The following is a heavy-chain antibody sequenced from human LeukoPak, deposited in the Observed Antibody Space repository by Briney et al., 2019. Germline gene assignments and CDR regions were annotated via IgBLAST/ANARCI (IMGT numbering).Heavy chain of an antibody. D-gene: IGHD2-15*01. J-gene: IGHJ4*02. V-gene: IGHV4-31*03. CDR1: GGSISSGGYY. Sequence: PSQTLSLTCTVSGGSISSGGYYWSWIRQHPGKGLEWIGYIYYSGSTYYNPSLKRRVTISVDTSKNQFSLKLSSVTAADTAVYYCARRTSVLYCSGGSCSDYFDYWGQGTLVTVSS. CDR2: IYYSGST. CDR3: ARRTSVLYCSGGSCSDYFDY.